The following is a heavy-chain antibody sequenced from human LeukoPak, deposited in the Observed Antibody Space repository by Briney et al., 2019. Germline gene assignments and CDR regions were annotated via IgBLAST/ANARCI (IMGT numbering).Heavy chain of an antibody. V-gene: IGHV4-39*07. CDR2: IYYSGST. Sequence: PSETLSLTCTVSGGSISSSSYYWGWIRQPPGKGLEWIGSIYYSGSTYYNPSLKSRVTISVDTSKNQFSLKLSSVTAADTAVYYCARGDFGGGYARYYYFDYWGQGTLVTVSS. D-gene: IGHD5-12*01. CDR3: ARGDFGGGYARYYYFDY. J-gene: IGHJ4*02. CDR1: GGSISSSSYY.